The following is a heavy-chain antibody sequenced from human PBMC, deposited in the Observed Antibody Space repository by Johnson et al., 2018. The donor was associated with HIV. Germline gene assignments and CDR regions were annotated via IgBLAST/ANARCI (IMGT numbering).Heavy chain of an antibody. CDR1: GFTVSSNY. Sequence: VQLVESGGGLIQPGGSLRLSCAASGFTVSSNYMSWVRQAPGKGLEWVSVIYSGGSTYYAESVKGRFTISRDNSKNTPYLQMNSLRAEDTAVYYCARTSFEWLLFAFDIWGQGTMVTVSS. J-gene: IGHJ3*02. CDR2: IYSGGST. V-gene: IGHV3-53*01. D-gene: IGHD3-3*01. CDR3: ARTSFEWLLFAFDI.